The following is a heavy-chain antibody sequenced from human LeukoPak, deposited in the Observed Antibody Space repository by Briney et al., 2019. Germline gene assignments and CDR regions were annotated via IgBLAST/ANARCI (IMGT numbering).Heavy chain of an antibody. CDR2: INHSGST. D-gene: IGHD6-13*01. CDR3: ARVQQLVANWFDP. Sequence: PSETLSLTCAVYGGSFSGYYWSWIRQPPGKGLEWIGEINHSGSTNYNPSLKSRVTISVDTSKNQFSLKLSSVTAADTAVYYCARVQQLVANWFDPWGQGTLVTVSS. V-gene: IGHV4-34*01. CDR1: GGSFSGYY. J-gene: IGHJ5*02.